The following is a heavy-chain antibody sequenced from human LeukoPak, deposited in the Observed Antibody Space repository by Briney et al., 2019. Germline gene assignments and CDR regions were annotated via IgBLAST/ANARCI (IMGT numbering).Heavy chain of an antibody. CDR2: IYHSGST. D-gene: IGHD3-10*01. J-gene: IGHJ4*02. V-gene: IGHV4-38-2*02. Sequence: PSETLSLTCTVSGYSISSGYYWGWIRQPPGKGLEWLGSIYHSGSTYYNPSLKSRVTISVDTSKNQFSLKLSSVTAADTAVYYCARTSRETDGGSGSEFDYWGQGTLVTVSS. CDR1: GYSISSGYY. CDR3: ARTSRETDGGSGSEFDY.